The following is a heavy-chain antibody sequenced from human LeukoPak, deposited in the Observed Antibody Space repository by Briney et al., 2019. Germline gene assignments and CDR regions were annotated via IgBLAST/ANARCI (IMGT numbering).Heavy chain of an antibody. Sequence: PGGSLRLSCAASGFTFDDYAMHWVRQAPGKGLEWVSGISWNSGSIGYADSVKGRFTISRDNAKNSLYLQMNSLRAEDTAVYYCARDASLWFGEPPISHDAFDIWGQGTMVTVSS. CDR1: GFTFDDYA. D-gene: IGHD3-10*01. CDR3: ARDASLWFGEPPISHDAFDI. V-gene: IGHV3-9*01. CDR2: ISWNSGSI. J-gene: IGHJ3*02.